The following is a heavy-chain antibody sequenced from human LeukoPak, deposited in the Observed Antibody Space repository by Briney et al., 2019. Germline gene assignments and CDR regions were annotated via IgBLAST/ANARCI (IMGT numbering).Heavy chain of an antibody. J-gene: IGHJ4*02. CDR3: ARIRPVTTGLKGYYLDY. V-gene: IGHV1-8*01. CDR2: MNPKTGKT. CDR1: GYTFSSYE. D-gene: IGHD1-1*01. Sequence: ASVKVSCKTSGYTFSSYEINWVRQATGRGLEWVGWMNPKTGKTAYARNHQGRVTITRDTSISTAYIDLSGLRSEDTAVYYCARIRPVTTGLKGYYLDYWGQGTLVTVSS.